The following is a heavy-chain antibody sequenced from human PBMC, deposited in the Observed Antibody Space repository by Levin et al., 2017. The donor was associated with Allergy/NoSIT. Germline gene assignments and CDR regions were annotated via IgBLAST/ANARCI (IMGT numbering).Heavy chain of an antibody. CDR2: IYYSGST. D-gene: IGHD3-9*01. J-gene: IGHJ4*02. V-gene: IGHV4-39*01. CDR1: GGSISSSSYY. Sequence: PSETLSLTCTVSGGSISSSSYYWGWIRQPPGTGLEWIGSIYYSGSTYYNPSLKSRVTISVDTSKNQFSLKLSSVTAADTAVYYCAGILTGEYQNDYWGQGTLVTVSS. CDR3: AGILTGEYQNDY.